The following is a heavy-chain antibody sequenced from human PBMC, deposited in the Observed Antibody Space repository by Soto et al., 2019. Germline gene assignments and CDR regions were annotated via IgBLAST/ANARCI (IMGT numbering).Heavy chain of an antibody. CDR2: ISAYNGNT. J-gene: IGHJ4*02. CDR1: GYTFTSYG. Sequence: ASVKVSCKASGYTFTSYGISWVRQAPGQGLEWMGWISAYNGNTNYAQKLQGRVTMTTDTSTNTAYMELSSLRSEDTAVYYCATDMYSSSRNYWGQGTLVTVSS. D-gene: IGHD6-13*01. V-gene: IGHV1-18*01. CDR3: ATDMYSSSRNY.